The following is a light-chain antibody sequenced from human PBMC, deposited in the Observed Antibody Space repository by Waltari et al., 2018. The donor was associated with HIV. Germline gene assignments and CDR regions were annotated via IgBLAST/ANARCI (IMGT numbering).Light chain of an antibody. V-gene: IGLV1-51*01. J-gene: IGLJ3*02. CDR2: DNN. CDR1: SSTFGNDF. CDR3: GTWDASLSVGV. Sequence: QSVLTQPPSVSAAPGQKVTIPSPVSSTFGNDFVSWYQHLPGSAPKPLIYDNNKRPSGISDRFSGSKSGTSATLGITGLQTGDEADYYCGTWDASLSVGVFGGGTKLTVL.